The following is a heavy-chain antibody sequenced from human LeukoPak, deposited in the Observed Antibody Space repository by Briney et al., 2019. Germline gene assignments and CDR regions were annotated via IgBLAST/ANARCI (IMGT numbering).Heavy chain of an antibody. CDR2: INPSGGST. CDR1: GYTFTSYY. Sequence: ASVKVFCKASGYTFTSYYIHWVRQAPGEGLEWMGIINPSGGSTSYAQKFQGRVTMTRDMSTSTVYMELSSLRSEATAVYYCARVAAEVVGVPGAIGFGWLRRDYYYMDVWGKGTTVTVSS. J-gene: IGHJ6*03. CDR3: ARVAAEVVGVPGAIGFGWLRRDYYYMDV. V-gene: IGHV1-46*01. D-gene: IGHD2-2*02.